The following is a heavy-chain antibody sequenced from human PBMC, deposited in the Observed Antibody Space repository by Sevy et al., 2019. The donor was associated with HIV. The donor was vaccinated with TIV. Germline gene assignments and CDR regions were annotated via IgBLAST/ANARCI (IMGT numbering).Heavy chain of an antibody. D-gene: IGHD2-2*01. J-gene: IGHJ5*02. CDR1: DGSFSGYY. Sequence: SETLSLTCAVHDGSFSGYYWNWIRQLPGKGLEWMGEINESGITYYNPSLKSRVTISVDTSKKQFSLNLNSVTAADTALYFCARSPPVVVVPGAPSWFDPWGQGTLVTVSS. CDR3: ARSPPVVVVPGAPSWFDP. V-gene: IGHV4-34*01. CDR2: INESGIT.